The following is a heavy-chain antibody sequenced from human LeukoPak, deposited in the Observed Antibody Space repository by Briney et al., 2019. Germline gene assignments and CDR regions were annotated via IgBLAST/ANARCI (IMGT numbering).Heavy chain of an antibody. D-gene: IGHD6-19*01. CDR3: ARMRVDSSGWYEVY. CDR2: TDWDDDK. J-gene: IGHJ4*02. V-gene: IGHV2-70*04. Sequence: SGPTLVNPTQTPTLTCTFSRISLSTTAIRVSWIRQPPRKALEWLARTDWDDDKYYSTSLKTMLTISKDTSKNQVVLTMSNMDPVDTATYYCARMRVDSSGWYEVYWGQGTLVTVSS. CDR1: RISLSTTAIR.